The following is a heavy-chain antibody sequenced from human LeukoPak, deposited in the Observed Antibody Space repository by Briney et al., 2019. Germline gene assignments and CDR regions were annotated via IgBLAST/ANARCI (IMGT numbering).Heavy chain of an antibody. V-gene: IGHV4-59*01. D-gene: IGHD3-3*01. CDR3: ARGHSTDWSGYVNWFDR. J-gene: IGHJ5*02. CDR2: IYYSGST. CDR1: GGSISSYY. Sequence: SETLSLTCTVSGGSISSYYWSWIRHPPGKGLGWIGYIYYSGSTNYNPSLKSRVTISVDTSKNQFSLKLSSVTAADTAVYYCARGHSTDWSGYVNWFDRWGQGSLVTVSS.